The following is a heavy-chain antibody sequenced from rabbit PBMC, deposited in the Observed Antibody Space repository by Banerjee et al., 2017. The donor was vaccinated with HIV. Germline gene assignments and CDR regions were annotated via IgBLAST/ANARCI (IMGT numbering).Heavy chain of an antibody. CDR1: GFSFSSSYW. CDR2: IYAGSSGTT. D-gene: IGHD1-1*01. CDR3: ARDSDAYGSGGYFNL. J-gene: IGHJ4*01. Sequence: QSLEESGGDLVKPGASLTLTCTASGFSFSSSYWIWWVRQAPGKGLEWIACIYAGSSGTTYYASWAKGRFTISKTSSTTVTLQMTSLTAADTATYFCARDSDAYGSGGYFNLWGPGTLVTVS. V-gene: IGHV1S40*01.